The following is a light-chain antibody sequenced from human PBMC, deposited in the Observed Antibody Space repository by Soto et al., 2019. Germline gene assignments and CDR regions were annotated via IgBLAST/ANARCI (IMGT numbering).Light chain of an antibody. V-gene: IGKV1-17*01. J-gene: IGKJ1*01. CDR2: AAS. CDR1: QSISNH. Sequence: DIQMTQSPSSLSASVEDRVIITCRASQSISNHLNWYQQKPGKAPKLLIFAASSLQSGVPSRFSGSGSGTEFTLTISSLQPDDFATYYCQQYSTYTPRTFGQGTKVEIK. CDR3: QQYSTYTPRT.